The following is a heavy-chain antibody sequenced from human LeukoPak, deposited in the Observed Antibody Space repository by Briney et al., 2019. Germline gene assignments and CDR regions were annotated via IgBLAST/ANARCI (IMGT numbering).Heavy chain of an antibody. Sequence: ASVKVSCTVSGYTLTELSMHWVRQAPGKGLEWMGGFDPEDGETIYAQKFQGRVTMTEDTSTDTAYMELSSLRSGDTAVYYCATGDSSGYIHNWGQGTLVTVSS. CDR2: FDPEDGET. V-gene: IGHV1-24*01. CDR3: ATGDSSGYIHN. CDR1: GYTLTELS. D-gene: IGHD3-22*01. J-gene: IGHJ4*02.